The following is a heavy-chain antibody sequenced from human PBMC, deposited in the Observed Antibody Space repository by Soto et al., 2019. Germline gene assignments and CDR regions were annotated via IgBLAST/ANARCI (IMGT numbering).Heavy chain of an antibody. Sequence: SETLSLTCAVYGGSFSGYYWSWIRQPPGKGLEWIGEINHSGSTNYNPSLKSRVTISVDTSKNQFSLKLSSVTAADTAVYYCARGGGRYSSSWYVFYWFDPWGQGTLVTVSS. D-gene: IGHD6-13*01. V-gene: IGHV4-34*01. CDR2: INHSGST. CDR1: GGSFSGYY. CDR3: ARGGGRYSSSWYVFYWFDP. J-gene: IGHJ5*02.